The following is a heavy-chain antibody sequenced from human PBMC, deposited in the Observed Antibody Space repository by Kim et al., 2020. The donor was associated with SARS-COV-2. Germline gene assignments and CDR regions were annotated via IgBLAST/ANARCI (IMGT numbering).Heavy chain of an antibody. CDR1: GYTFTSYD. J-gene: IGHJ6*02. V-gene: IGHV1-8*01. Sequence: ASVKVSCKASGYTFTSYDINWVRQATGQGLEWMGWMNPNSGNTGYAQKFQGRVTMTRNTSISTAYMELSSLRSEDTAVYYCASHLSSWDTHYGMDVWGQGTTVTVSS. CDR3: ASHLSSWDTHYGMDV. CDR2: MNPNSGNT. D-gene: IGHD6-13*01.